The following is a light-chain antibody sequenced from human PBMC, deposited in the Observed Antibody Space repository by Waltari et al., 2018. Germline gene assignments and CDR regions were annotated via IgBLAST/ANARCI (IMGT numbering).Light chain of an antibody. CDR2: EDI. CDR3: YSTDSSGDIWL. Sequence: YQEKEGQVPVRLIYEDIKGQSGIPGRFSASSSGTMATLTISGVQVEDEADYYCYSTDSSGDIWLFGGGTKLTVL. V-gene: IGLV3-10*01. J-gene: IGLJ3*02.